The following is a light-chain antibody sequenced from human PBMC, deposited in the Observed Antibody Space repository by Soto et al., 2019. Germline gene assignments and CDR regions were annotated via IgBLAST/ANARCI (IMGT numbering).Light chain of an antibody. V-gene: IGLV2-14*01. CDR3: SSYTLSKTVV. Sequence: QSALTQPASVSGSPGQSITISCTGTNSDVGAYNYVSWYQQHPDKVPKLIIHDVSNRPSGVSIRFSGSKSGNTASLTISGLQAEDEADYYCSSYTLSKTVVCGGGTKLTVL. CDR1: NSDVGAYNY. CDR2: DVS. J-gene: IGLJ2*01.